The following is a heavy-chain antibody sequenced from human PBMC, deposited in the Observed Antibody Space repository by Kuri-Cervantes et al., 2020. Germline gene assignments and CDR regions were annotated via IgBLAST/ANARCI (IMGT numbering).Heavy chain of an antibody. CDR3: AGVAPSIAAAYYFDY. Sequence: ASVKVSCKASGYTFTSYAVHWVRQAPGQRLEWMGWINAGNGNTKYSQRFQGRVTITRDTSAGTAYMELSSLRSEDTAVYYCAGVAPSIAAAYYFDYWGQGTLVTVSS. V-gene: IGHV1-3*01. D-gene: IGHD6-13*01. CDR1: GYTFTSYA. CDR2: INAGNGNT. J-gene: IGHJ4*02.